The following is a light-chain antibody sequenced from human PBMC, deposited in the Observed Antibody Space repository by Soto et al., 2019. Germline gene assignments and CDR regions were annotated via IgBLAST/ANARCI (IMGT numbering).Light chain of an antibody. CDR3: QSYDSSNPWV. V-gene: IGLV6-57*01. Sequence: NFMLTQPHSVSESPGKTVTISCTRSSGSIASNFVQWYQQRPGSSPTTEIYEDNQRPSGVPARFSGSIDRSSNSASLTISGLMTEDEADYYCQSYDSSNPWVFGGGTKVTVL. J-gene: IGLJ3*02. CDR1: SGSIASNF. CDR2: EDN.